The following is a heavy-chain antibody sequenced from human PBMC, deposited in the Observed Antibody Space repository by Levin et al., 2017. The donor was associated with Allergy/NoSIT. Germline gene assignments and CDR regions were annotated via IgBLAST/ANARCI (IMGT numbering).Heavy chain of an antibody. CDR2: INSDGSRT. V-gene: IGHV3-74*01. J-gene: IGHJ4*02. CDR1: GFTFSSYG. Sequence: RPGGSLRLSCAASGFTFSSYGMHWVRQAPGKGLVWVSRINSDGSRTNYADSVKGRFTISRDNAKNTLYLQMNSLRAEDTAVYYCAGDGSGSYYRFDYWGQGTLVTVSS. CDR3: AGDGSGSYYRFDY. D-gene: IGHD3-10*01.